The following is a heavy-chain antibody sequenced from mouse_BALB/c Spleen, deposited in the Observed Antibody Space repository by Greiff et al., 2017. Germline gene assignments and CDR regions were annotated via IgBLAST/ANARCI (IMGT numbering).Heavy chain of an antibody. J-gene: IGHJ3*01. CDR1: GFTFSDYY. CDR2: ISDGGSYT. CDR3: ARDDDWFAY. V-gene: IGHV5-4*02. Sequence: EVKVVESGGGLVKPGGSLKLSCAASGFTFSDYYMYWVRQPPEKGLEWVATISDGGSYTYYPASVKGRFTISRDNATNNLYLQMSSLKSEDTAMYYCARDDDWFAYWGQGTLVTVSA.